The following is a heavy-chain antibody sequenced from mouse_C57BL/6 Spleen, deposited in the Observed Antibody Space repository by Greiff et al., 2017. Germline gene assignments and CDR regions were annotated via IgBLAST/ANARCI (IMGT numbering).Heavy chain of an antibody. D-gene: IGHD2-10*01. V-gene: IGHV1-52*01. CDR2: IDPSDSET. Sequence: QVQLQQPGAELVRPGSSVKLSCKASGYTFTSYWMHWVKQRPIQGLEWIGNIDPSDSETHYNQKFKDKATLTVDKSSSTAYMQLSSLTSEDSAVYDCARGGPYYGNYGSMDYWGQGTSVTVSS. CDR1: GYTFTSYW. CDR3: ARGGPYYGNYGSMDY. J-gene: IGHJ4*01.